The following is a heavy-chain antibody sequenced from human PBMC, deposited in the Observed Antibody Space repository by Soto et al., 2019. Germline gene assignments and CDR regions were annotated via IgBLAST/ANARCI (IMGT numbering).Heavy chain of an antibody. D-gene: IGHD1-26*01. J-gene: IGHJ4*02. Sequence: EASVKVSCKASGYIFTCYYMHWVQQAPGQGLEWMGIINLSGGSTDYAQKFQGRLTMTRDTPTSTVYMELSSLRSDDTAVYYCVRWVVGEAKGDYWGQGTLVTVSS. CDR1: GYIFTCYY. V-gene: IGHV1-46*03. CDR3: VRWVVGEAKGDY. CDR2: INLSGGST.